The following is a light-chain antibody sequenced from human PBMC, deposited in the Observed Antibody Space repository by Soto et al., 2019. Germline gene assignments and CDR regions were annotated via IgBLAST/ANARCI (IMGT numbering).Light chain of an antibody. V-gene: IGLV2-14*03. CDR3: SSFTSTTTTDV. CDR1: SSDVGAYNR. Sequence: QSVLIQPASVSGSPGQSIIISCTGTSSDVGAYNRVSWYRQHPGKAPKLMIYDVSSRPSGVSNRFSGSKSGNTAFLTISRLQAEDEADYYCSSFTSTTTTDVFGLWIQATVL. J-gene: IGLJ1*01. CDR2: DVS.